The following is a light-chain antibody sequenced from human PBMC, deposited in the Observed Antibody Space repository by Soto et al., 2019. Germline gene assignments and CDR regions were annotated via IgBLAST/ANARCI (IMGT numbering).Light chain of an antibody. CDR3: QQYYDWPPNT. CDR1: QPIAIK. V-gene: IGKV3D-15*01. CDR2: GAS. Sequence: TQSPAPLSVSPGETATFSCKASQPIAIKLAWYQQSPGQTPRLLIYGASTRASGVPDRFSGSGSGTDFTLTITSPQPEDFATYYCQQYYDWPPNTFGQGTKVDIK. J-gene: IGKJ2*01.